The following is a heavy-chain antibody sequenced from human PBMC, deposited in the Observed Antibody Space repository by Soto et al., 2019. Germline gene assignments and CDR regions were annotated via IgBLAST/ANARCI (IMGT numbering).Heavy chain of an antibody. CDR1: GGSISSSSYY. D-gene: IGHD6-13*01. CDR3: ARREGGSSWPNRAYYYYGMDV. Sequence: SETLSLTCTVSGGSISSSSYYWGWIRQPPGKGLEWIGSIYYSGSTYYNPSLKSRVTISVDTSKNQFSLKLSSVTAADTAVYYCARREGGSSWPNRAYYYYGMDVWGQGTTVTVSS. V-gene: IGHV4-39*01. CDR2: IYYSGST. J-gene: IGHJ6*02.